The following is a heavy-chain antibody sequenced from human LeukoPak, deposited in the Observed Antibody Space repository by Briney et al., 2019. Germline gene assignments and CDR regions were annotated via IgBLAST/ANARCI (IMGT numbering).Heavy chain of an antibody. CDR1: GFTVSSNY. CDR2: IYSGGST. J-gene: IGHJ4*02. Sequence: GGSLRLSCAASGFTVSSNYMSWVRQAPGKGLEWVSVIYSGGSTYYADSVKGRFTISRDNSKNTLYLQMNSLRAEDTAVYYCARIAAAGTSSPYYFDYWGQGTLVTVSS. V-gene: IGHV3-53*01. D-gene: IGHD6-13*01. CDR3: ARIAAAGTSSPYYFDY.